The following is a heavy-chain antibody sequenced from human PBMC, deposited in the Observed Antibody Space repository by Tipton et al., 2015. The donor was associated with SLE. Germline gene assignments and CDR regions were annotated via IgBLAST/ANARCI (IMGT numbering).Heavy chain of an antibody. J-gene: IGHJ5*02. Sequence: GLVKPSETLSLSCSVSGGSISSYYWTWIRQPPGKGLEWIGYIYYTGITNYNPSLKSRVTLSVDTYRNQFSLKLNSVTAADTAVYYCARAGGGDSNWFDPWGQGTLVTVSS. CDR2: IYYTGIT. CDR1: GGSISSYY. CDR3: ARAGGGDSNWFDP. D-gene: IGHD2-21*01. V-gene: IGHV4-59*08.